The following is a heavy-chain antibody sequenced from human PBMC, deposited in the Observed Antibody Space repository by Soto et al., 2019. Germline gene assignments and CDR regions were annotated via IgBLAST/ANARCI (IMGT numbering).Heavy chain of an antibody. CDR1: CYTYPSYG. Sequence: ALVKVSCKASCYTYPSYGISWVRQAPGQGLEWMGWISAYNGNTNYAQKLQGRVTMTTDTSTSTAYMELRSLRSDDTAVYYCAHVNDAFDIWGQGTMVTVSS. CDR3: AHVNDAFDI. CDR2: ISAYNGNT. V-gene: IGHV1-18*01. J-gene: IGHJ3*02.